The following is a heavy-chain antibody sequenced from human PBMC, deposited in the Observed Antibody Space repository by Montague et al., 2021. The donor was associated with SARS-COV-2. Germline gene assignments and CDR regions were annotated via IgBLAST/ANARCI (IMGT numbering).Heavy chain of an antibody. CDR3: ARLTAGYCSGGSCYWGTGSDY. V-gene: IGHV4-31*03. Sequence: TLSLTCTVSGGSISSGGYYWSWIRQHPGKGLEWIGYIYYSGSTYYNPSLKSRVTISVDTSKNQFSLKLSSVTAADTAVYYCARLTAGYCSGGSCYWGTGSDYWGQGTLVTVSS. D-gene: IGHD2-15*01. J-gene: IGHJ4*02. CDR1: GGSISSGGYY. CDR2: IYYSGST.